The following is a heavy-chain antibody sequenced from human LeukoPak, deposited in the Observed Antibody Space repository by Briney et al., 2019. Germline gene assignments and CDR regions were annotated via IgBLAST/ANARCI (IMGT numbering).Heavy chain of an antibody. D-gene: IGHD2-15*01. J-gene: IGHJ4*02. CDR1: GFTFSSYA. CDR3: ARTRVSGGTFYHPFDY. Sequence: PGGSLRLSCAASGFTFSSYAMHWVRQAPGKGLEYVSAISSNGGSTYYANSVKGRFTISRDNSKNTLYLQMGSLRAEDMAVYSCARTRVSGGTFYHPFDYWGQGTLVTVSS. V-gene: IGHV3-64*01. CDR2: ISSNGGST.